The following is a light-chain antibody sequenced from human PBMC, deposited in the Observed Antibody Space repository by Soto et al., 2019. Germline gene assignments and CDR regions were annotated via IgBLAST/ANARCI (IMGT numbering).Light chain of an antibody. CDR1: QSVSSN. CDR2: GAS. CDR3: HQYHSPPQT. Sequence: EIVMTQSPATLSVSPGERATLSCRASQSVSSNLAWYQQKPGQAPRLLIYGASTRATGIPARFSGSGSGTEFTLTISRLEPEDSAVYSCHQYHSPPQTFGQGTKVEIK. J-gene: IGKJ2*01. V-gene: IGKV3-15*01.